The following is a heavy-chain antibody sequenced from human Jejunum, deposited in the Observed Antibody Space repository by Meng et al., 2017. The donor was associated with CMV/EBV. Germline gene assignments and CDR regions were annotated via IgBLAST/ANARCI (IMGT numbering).Heavy chain of an antibody. CDR1: DDYT. J-gene: IGHJ6*02. V-gene: IGHV3-43*01. CDR3: AKDRVAARPGYYYYGLDV. D-gene: IGHD6-6*01. CDR2: ISWDGDTI. Sequence: DDYTMHWVRQAPGKGLEWVCLISWDGDTIYYTDFVKGRFTISRDNSKNSLYLQMNSLRTEDTALYYCAKDRVAARPGYYYYGLDVWGQGTTVTVSS.